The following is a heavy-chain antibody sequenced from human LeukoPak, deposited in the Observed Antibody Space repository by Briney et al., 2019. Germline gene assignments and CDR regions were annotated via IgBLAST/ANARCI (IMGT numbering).Heavy chain of an antibody. CDR2: INIGGTNT. Sequence: PGGSLRLSCAASGFTFNDYYMSWIRQAPGKGLEWLSYINIGGTNTHYADSVKGRFTISRDNAKNSLFLQMNSLRAEDTAIYYCATYVKWAAGDVWGQGTTVSVSS. CDR1: GFTFNDYY. J-gene: IGHJ6*02. V-gene: IGHV3-11*06. D-gene: IGHD1-26*01. CDR3: ATYVKWAAGDV.